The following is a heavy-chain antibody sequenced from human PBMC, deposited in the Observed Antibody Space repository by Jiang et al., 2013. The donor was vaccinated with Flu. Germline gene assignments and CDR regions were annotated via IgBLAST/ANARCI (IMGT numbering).Heavy chain of an antibody. Sequence: GLVKPSGTVSLTCDVFGYGINTNLYWAWIRRPPGKGPEWIGLIYHDERTYYNPSFKSRVTISLDTSKRQSSLKLRSATAADTAMYYCAIRQGGWYPFDGFDIWGQGTMVTVSS. CDR3: AIRQGGWYPFDGFDI. D-gene: IGHD6-19*01. CDR2: IYHDERT. V-gene: IGHV4-38-2*01. J-gene: IGHJ3*02. CDR1: GYGINTNLY.